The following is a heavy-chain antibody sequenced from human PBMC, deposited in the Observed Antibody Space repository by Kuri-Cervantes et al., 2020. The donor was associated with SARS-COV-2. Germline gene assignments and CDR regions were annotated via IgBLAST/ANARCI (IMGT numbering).Heavy chain of an antibody. V-gene: IGHV1-2*02. J-gene: IGHJ4*02. D-gene: IGHD6-6*01. CDR2: INPNSGGI. CDR3: AVEYSSSSGHQGDDY. CDR1: GYTFTGYY. Sequence: ASVKVSCKASGYTFTGYYMHWVRQAPGQGLEWMGWINPNSGGINYAQKFQGRVTMTRDTSISTAYMELSRLRSDDTAVYYCAVEYSSSSGHQGDDYWGQGTLVTVSS.